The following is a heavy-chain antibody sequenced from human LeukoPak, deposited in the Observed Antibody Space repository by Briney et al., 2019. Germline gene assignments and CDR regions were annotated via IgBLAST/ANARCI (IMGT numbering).Heavy chain of an antibody. D-gene: IGHD3-3*01. CDR2: IIGSGGST. CDR3: EKDLDFWSGYYYYGMDV. J-gene: IGHJ6*02. Sequence: HPGGSLRLSCAASGFTFSSYAMSWVRQAPGKGREWVSAIIGSGGSTYYADSVKGRFTISRENSKHTLSLQMHSVSAEDTAVYYCEKDLDFWSGYYYYGMDVWGQGTTVTVSS. V-gene: IGHV3-23*01. CDR1: GFTFSSYA.